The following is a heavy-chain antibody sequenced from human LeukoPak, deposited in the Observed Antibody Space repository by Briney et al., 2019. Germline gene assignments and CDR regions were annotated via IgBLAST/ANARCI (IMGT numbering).Heavy chain of an antibody. CDR1: SGSISSYY. J-gene: IGHJ4*02. V-gene: IGHV4-59*08. CDR3: EGGLGGITAYSNYLFDY. CDR2: IYYSGST. D-gene: IGHD4-11*01. Sequence: PSETLSLTCTVSSGSISSYYWSWIRQFPGKGLEWIGYIYYSGSTNYNPSLKSRVTISLDTSKNQFSLKLSSVTAADTAVYYCEGGLGGITAYSNYLFDYWGQGTLVTVSS.